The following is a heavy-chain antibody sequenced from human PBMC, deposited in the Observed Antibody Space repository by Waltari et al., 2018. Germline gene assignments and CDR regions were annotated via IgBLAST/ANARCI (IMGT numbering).Heavy chain of an antibody. CDR1: GDTVSRDSAA. Sequence: QVQLQQSGPGLVKPSQTLSLTCVISGDTVSRDSAAWNWIRQSPSRGLEWLGRTYYSSKWYTDFPLFAKHRITINADTSKNQFSLHLNSVTPDDTAMYYWARAPLGYSGYDYYFDSWGQGTQVTVSP. D-gene: IGHD5-12*01. CDR2: TYYSSKWYT. CDR3: ARAPLGYSGYDYYFDS. V-gene: IGHV6-1*01. J-gene: IGHJ4*02.